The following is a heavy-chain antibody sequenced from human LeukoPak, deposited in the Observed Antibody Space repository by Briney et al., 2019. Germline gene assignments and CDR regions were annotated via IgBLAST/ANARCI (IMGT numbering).Heavy chain of an antibody. CDR1: GFTFSSYE. D-gene: IGHD3-22*01. CDR2: IKSDGYT. J-gene: IGHJ3*02. Sequence: SGGSLRLSCAASGFTFSSYEMDWVRQAPGKGLEWVSNIKSDGYTMYADSVKGRFTISRDNAKNLLFLDMSSLRAEDTAIYDCAKELTPHSSGFDAFEIWGQGTMVTVSS. V-gene: IGHV3-48*03. CDR3: AKELTPHSSGFDAFEI.